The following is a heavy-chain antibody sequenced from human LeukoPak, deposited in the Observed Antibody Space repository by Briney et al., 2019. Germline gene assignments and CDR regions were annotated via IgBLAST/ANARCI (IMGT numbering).Heavy chain of an antibody. V-gene: IGHV4-34*01. Sequence: SETLSLTCAVYGGSFSGYYWSWIRQPPGKGLEWIGEINHSGSTNYNPSLKSRVTISVDTSKNQFSLKLSSVTAADTAVYYCARRRGYSSGWYGGNYWYFDLWGRGTLVTVSS. CDR2: INHSGST. CDR3: ARRRGYSSGWYGGNYWYFDL. J-gene: IGHJ2*01. D-gene: IGHD6-19*01. CDR1: GGSFSGYY.